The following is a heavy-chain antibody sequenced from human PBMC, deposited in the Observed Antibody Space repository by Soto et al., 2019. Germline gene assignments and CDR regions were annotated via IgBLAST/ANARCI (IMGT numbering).Heavy chain of an antibody. CDR1: GFTFSSYG. D-gene: IGHD3-16*02. V-gene: IGHV3-33*01. CDR3: AREGDYDYIWGSYRIDY. CDR2: IWYDGSNK. J-gene: IGHJ4*02. Sequence: GGSLRLSCAASGFTFSSYGMHWVRQAPGKGLEWVAVIWYDGSNKYYADSVKGRFTISRDNSKNTLYLQMNSLRAEDTAVYYCAREGDYDYIWGSYRIDYWGQGTLVTVSS.